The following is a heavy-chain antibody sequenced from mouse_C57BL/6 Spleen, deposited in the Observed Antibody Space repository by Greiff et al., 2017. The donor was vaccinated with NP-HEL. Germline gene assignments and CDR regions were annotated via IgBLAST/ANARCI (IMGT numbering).Heavy chain of an antibody. Sequence: VQLQQSGPELVKPGASVKISCKASGYAFSSSWMNWVQQRPGKGLEWIGRIYPGDGDTNYNGKFKGKATLTADKSSSTAYMQLSSLTSEDSAVYFCARPLPSGGFAYWGQVTLVPVSA. CDR3: ARPLPSGGFAY. V-gene: IGHV1-82*01. J-gene: IGHJ3*01. CDR2: IYPGDGDT. CDR1: GYAFSSSW.